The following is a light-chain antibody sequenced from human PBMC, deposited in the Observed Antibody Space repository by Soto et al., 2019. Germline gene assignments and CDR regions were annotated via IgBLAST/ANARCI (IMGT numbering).Light chain of an antibody. Sequence: DIQMTQSPSTLPASVGDRVTITFRASQSISNWLAWYQQKTGTAPKLLIYHASTLESGVPSRFSGSGSGTEFTLTISSLQPDDFATYYCQQYMSYSFGQGTKVDIK. V-gene: IGKV1-5*01. CDR3: QQYMSYS. CDR1: QSISNW. CDR2: HAS. J-gene: IGKJ1*01.